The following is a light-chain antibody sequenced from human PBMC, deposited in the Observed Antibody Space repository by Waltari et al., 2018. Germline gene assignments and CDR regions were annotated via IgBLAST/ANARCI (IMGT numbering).Light chain of an antibody. Sequence: ELVLTQSPVTLSLSPGERATLSCRASQSGNDIYLAWYQQKVGQPPRLLIYGASSRATGIPDRFSGSGCGTDFTLTISRLEPEDFAVYYCQHLDTSWTFGQGTKVEIK. V-gene: IGKV3-20*01. CDR1: QSGNDIY. CDR3: QHLDTSWT. J-gene: IGKJ1*01. CDR2: GAS.